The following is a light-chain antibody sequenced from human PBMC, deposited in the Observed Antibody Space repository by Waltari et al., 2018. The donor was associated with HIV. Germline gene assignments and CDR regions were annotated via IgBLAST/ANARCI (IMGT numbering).Light chain of an antibody. CDR3: QSYDSSNHWV. J-gene: IGLJ3*02. CDR1: SGSISTND. Sequence: NFMLTQPHSVSESPGKPVTISSPRRSGSISTNDVQWYQQRPGSSPTTVIYEDNQRPSGVPDRFSGAIDSSSNSASLTISGLKTEDEADYYCQSYDSSNHWVFGGGTKLTVL. V-gene: IGLV6-57*01. CDR2: EDN.